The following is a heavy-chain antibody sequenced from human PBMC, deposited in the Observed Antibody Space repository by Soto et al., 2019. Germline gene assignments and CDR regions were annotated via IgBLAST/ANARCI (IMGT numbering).Heavy chain of an antibody. Sequence: SETLSLTCAVSGGSIISGGYSFSCIRQPPWNGLEWIGYIYQSGSTYYNPSLKSRVTISVDRSRNQFSLKLSSVTAADTAVYFCATQSYSNSGAYYYYAMDVWGQGTTVTVSS. CDR2: IYQSGST. V-gene: IGHV4-30-2*01. CDR3: ATQSYSNSGAYYYYAMDV. D-gene: IGHD4-4*01. J-gene: IGHJ6*02. CDR1: GGSIISGGYS.